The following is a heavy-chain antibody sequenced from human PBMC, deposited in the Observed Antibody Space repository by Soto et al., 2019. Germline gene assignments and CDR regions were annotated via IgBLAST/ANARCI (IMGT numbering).Heavy chain of an antibody. CDR3: ARGVFWSGYYSWFDP. CDR1: GGTISNYA. J-gene: IGHJ5*02. CDR2: IIPLFGTT. D-gene: IGHD3-3*01. V-gene: IGHV1-69*12. Sequence: QVQLVQSGAEVKKPGSSVKVSCKTSGGTISNYAISWVRQAPGQGLEWMGGIIPLFGTTNYAQKFQGRVTITADESTRTANMALSSLRSEDTAVYYCARGVFWSGYYSWFDPWGQGTLVTVSS.